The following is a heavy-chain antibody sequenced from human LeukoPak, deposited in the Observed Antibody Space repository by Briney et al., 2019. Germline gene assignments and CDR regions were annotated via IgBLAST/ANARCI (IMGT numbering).Heavy chain of an antibody. J-gene: IGHJ4*02. CDR3: ARDLKDDGFGAGGSLGF. V-gene: IGHV1-2*02. Sequence: GASVKVSCKAFGYTFTSNYVHWVRQAPGQGLEWVGWIDPNNGGTHYAQHFQGRVTMTRDTSITTAYMELNSLTSDDTAVYYCARDLKDDGFGAGGSLGFWGQGTLVTVSS. CDR1: GYTFTSNY. CDR2: IDPNNGGT. D-gene: IGHD3-10*01.